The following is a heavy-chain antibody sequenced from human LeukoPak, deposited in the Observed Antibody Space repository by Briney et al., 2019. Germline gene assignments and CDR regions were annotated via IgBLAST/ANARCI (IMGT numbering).Heavy chain of an antibody. Sequence: GGSLRLSCAASGFTFSTYTMNWVRQAPGKGLEWVSSISGSSSYIYYADSVKGRLTISRDNAKNSLYLQMNSLRAEDTAVYYCARDLSGYSSPLDYWGQGTLVTVSS. J-gene: IGHJ4*02. CDR2: ISGSSSYI. CDR3: ARDLSGYSSPLDY. D-gene: IGHD3-22*01. V-gene: IGHV3-21*01. CDR1: GFTFSTYT.